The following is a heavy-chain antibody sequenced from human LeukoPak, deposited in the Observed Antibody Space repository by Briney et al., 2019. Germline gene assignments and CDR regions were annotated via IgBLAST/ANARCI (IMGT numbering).Heavy chain of an antibody. Sequence: PGGSLRLSCAASGFTVSSNYMSWVRQAPGKGLEWVSVIYSGGSTYYADSVKGRFTISRDNSKNTLYLQMNSLRAEDTAVYYCARRPLGVRGFDYWGQGTLVTVSS. J-gene: IGHJ4*02. CDR3: ARRPLGVRGFDY. CDR2: IYSGGST. V-gene: IGHV3-66*01. D-gene: IGHD3-10*01. CDR1: GFTVSSNY.